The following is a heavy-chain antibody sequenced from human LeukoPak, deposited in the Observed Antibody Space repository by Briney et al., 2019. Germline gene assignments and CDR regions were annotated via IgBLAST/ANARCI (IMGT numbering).Heavy chain of an antibody. CDR2: IIPIIGTA. J-gene: IGHJ5*02. Sequence: GASVKLSCKASGGTFSSYAISWVRQAPGQGLEWMGGIIPIIGTANYAQKFQGRVTITTDESTNTAYMELSSLRSEDTAVYYCARVRIWSGYFNWFDPWGQGTLVTVSS. D-gene: IGHD3-3*01. CDR1: GGTFSSYA. CDR3: ARVRIWSGYFNWFDP. V-gene: IGHV1-69*05.